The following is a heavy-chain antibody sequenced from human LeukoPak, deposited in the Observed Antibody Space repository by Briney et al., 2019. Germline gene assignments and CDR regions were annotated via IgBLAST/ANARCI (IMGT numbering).Heavy chain of an antibody. CDR2: ISHTGGST. V-gene: IGHV3-23*01. J-gene: IGHJ4*02. D-gene: IGHD3-22*01. CDR1: GFTFSSYA. CDR3: AKAPIYDSTGYYREYDY. Sequence: GGSLRLSCAASGFTFSSYALSWVRQAPGMGLQWVSAISHTGGSTYYADSVKGRFTISRDNSKNTLYLQVNSLRADDTAVYYCAKAPIYDSTGYYREYDYWGQGTLVTVSS.